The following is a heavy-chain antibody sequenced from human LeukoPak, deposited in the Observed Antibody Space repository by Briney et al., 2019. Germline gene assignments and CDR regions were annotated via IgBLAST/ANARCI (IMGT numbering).Heavy chain of an antibody. CDR3: AKTQGATRGFDY. D-gene: IGHD1-26*01. V-gene: IGHV3-30-3*02. CDR1: GFTLSSYA. Sequence: GGSLRLSCAASGFTLSSYAMHWVRQAPGKGLEWVAVISYDGSNKYYADSVKGRFTISRDNSKNTLYLQMNSLRAEDTAVYYCAKTQGATRGFDYWGQGTLVTVSS. J-gene: IGHJ4*02. CDR2: ISYDGSNK.